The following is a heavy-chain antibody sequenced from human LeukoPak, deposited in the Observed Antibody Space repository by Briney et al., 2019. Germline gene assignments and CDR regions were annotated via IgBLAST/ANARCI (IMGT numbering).Heavy chain of an antibody. D-gene: IGHD3-3*01. V-gene: IGHV3-53*01. J-gene: IGHJ6*03. Sequence: PGGSLRLSCAASGFTVSNNYMSWVRQAPGKGLEWVSVIYSGGSTYYADSVKGRFTISRDNSKNTLYLQMNSLRAEDTAVYYCARPRPSGYYTALYYYYMDVWGKGTTVTVSS. CDR2: IYSGGST. CDR1: GFTVSNNY. CDR3: ARPRPSGYYTALYYYYMDV.